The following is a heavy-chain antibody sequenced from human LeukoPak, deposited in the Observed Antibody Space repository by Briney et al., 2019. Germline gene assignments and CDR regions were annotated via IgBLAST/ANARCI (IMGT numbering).Heavy chain of an antibody. Sequence: ASVKVSCKASGYTFTSYYMHWVRQAPGQGLEWMGIINPSGGSTSYAQKFQGRVTMTRDTSTSTVYMELSSLRSEDTAVYYCARGYCTNGVCHGHDYWGQGTLVTDSS. CDR2: INPSGGST. CDR1: GYTFTSYY. V-gene: IGHV1-46*01. D-gene: IGHD2-8*01. J-gene: IGHJ4*02. CDR3: ARGYCTNGVCHGHDY.